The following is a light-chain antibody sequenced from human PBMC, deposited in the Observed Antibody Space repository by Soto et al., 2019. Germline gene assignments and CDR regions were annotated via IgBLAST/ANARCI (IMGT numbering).Light chain of an antibody. J-gene: IGKJ1*01. CDR1: ESVSNTF. CDR3: QQYNNWPPWT. Sequence: EIVLTQSPGTLSLSPGEGATVSCRASESVSNTFLAWYQQKPGQAPRLLIYGASSRATGVPDRFSGGGSGTDFTLSISRLEPEDFAVYYCQQYNNWPPWTFGQGTKVEIK. CDR2: GAS. V-gene: IGKV3-20*01.